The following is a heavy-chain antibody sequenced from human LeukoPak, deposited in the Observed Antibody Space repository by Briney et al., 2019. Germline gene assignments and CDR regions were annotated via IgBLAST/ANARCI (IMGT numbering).Heavy chain of an antibody. CDR3: TRRYNYDSSGYYYVRDAFDI. CDR2: IYSGDST. V-gene: IGHV3-66*01. D-gene: IGHD3-22*01. J-gene: IGHJ3*02. CDR1: EFSGGSNY. Sequence: GVSLTLSCAASEFSGGSNYMTWLPQAPGKGLEGVSLIYSGDSTYYPGFVKGRFTIFRNNFKNPLYLQMNSLGAEDTAVYYCTRRYNYDSSGYYYVRDAFDIWGQGTMVTVSS.